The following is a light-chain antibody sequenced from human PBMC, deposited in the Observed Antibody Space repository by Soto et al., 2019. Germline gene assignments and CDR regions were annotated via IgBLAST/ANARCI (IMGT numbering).Light chain of an antibody. Sequence: QSALTQPASVSGSPGQSITISCTGTSSDVGGYNYVSWYQQHPGKAPKFMIYEVSNRPSGVSNRFSGSKSGNTASLTISGLQAEDEAEYFCSAYTTTNTLWVFGGGTKLTVL. J-gene: IGLJ3*02. V-gene: IGLV2-14*01. CDR1: SSDVGGYNY. CDR2: EVS. CDR3: SAYTTTNTLWV.